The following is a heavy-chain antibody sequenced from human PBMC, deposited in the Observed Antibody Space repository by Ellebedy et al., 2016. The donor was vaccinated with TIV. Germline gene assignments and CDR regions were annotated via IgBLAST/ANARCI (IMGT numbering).Heavy chain of an antibody. Sequence: GGSLRLSXAASGFTFSNYWMSWVRQAPGKGLEWVANIKQDGSVKYYVDSVKGRFTISRDNAKNSLYLQMSSLRVEDMAVYYCARIGYSSSSNDYWGQGTLVTVSS. V-gene: IGHV3-7*01. CDR1: GFTFSNYW. CDR2: IKQDGSVK. D-gene: IGHD6-6*01. J-gene: IGHJ4*02. CDR3: ARIGYSSSSNDY.